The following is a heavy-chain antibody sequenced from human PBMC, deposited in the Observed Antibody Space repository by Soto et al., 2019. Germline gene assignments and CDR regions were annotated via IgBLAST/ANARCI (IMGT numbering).Heavy chain of an antibody. CDR1: GGSISSGGYY. CDR3: ARGIVVVVAATRWWFDP. J-gene: IGHJ5*02. Sequence: QVQLQESGPGLVKPSQTLSLTCTVSGGSISSGGYYWSWIRQHPGKGLEWIGYIYYSGSTYYNPSLKSRVTISVDTSKNQFSLQLSSVTAADTAVYYCARGIVVVVAATRWWFDPWGQGTLVTVSS. D-gene: IGHD2-15*01. CDR2: IYYSGST. V-gene: IGHV4-31*03.